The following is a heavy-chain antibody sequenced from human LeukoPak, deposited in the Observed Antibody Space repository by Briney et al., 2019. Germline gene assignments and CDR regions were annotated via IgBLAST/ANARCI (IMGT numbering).Heavy chain of an antibody. CDR2: IIPILGIA. CDR3: ARDRGYCNSTSCYYYYYYGMDV. Sequence: GASVKVSCKASGGTFSSYTISWVRQAPGQGLEWMGRIIPILGIANYAQKFQGRVTITADKSTSTAYMELSSLRSEDTAVYYCARDRGYCNSTSCYYYYYYGMDVWGQGTTVTVSS. J-gene: IGHJ6*02. CDR1: GGTFSSYT. D-gene: IGHD2-2*01. V-gene: IGHV1-69*04.